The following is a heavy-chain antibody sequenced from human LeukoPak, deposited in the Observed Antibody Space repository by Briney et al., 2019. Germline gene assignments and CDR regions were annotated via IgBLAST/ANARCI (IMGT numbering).Heavy chain of an antibody. V-gene: IGHV4-59*01. Sequence: SSETMSLTCTVSGGTISSYYWSWIRQPPGKGLEWIGYIYYSGTTNYNPSLKSRVTISVDTSKNQFSLKLSSVTAADTAVYYCARGVYIAAAQYGYWGQGTLVTVSS. CDR3: ARGVYIAAAQYGY. J-gene: IGHJ4*02. CDR2: IYYSGTT. D-gene: IGHD6-13*01. CDR1: GGTISSYY.